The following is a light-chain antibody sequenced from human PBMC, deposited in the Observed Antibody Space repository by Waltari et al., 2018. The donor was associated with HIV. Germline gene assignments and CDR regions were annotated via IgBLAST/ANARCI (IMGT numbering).Light chain of an antibody. CDR1: QSLLHRNGYIY. J-gene: IGKJ3*01. Sequence: DIVMTQSPLSLPVTPGEPASISCRSSQSLLHRNGYIYLVWYLQKQGQSPHVLIYMGFVRAPGVPDRVSGRGAGTDVTWKISRVEAEDVGVYCCMQGLQAPITFGPGTRVDI. V-gene: IGKV2-28*01. CDR3: MQGLQAPIT. CDR2: MGF.